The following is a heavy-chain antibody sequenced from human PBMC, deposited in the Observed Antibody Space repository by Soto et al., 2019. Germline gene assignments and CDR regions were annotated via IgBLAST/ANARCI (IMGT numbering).Heavy chain of an antibody. CDR3: TRRTYYDILTVPDY. D-gene: IGHD3-9*01. J-gene: IGHJ4*02. Sequence: MGWSCQKQGKGLEWVGFIRSKAYGGTTEYAASVKGRLTISRDDSKSIAYLQMNSLKTEDTAVYYCTRRTYYDILTVPDYWGKGSLVTVSS. CDR2: IRSKAYGGTT. V-gene: IGHV3-49*03.